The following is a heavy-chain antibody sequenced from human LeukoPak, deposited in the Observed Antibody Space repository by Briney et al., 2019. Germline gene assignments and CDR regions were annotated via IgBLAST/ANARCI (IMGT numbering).Heavy chain of an antibody. Sequence: GGSLRLSCVASGFTFSSYSMNWVRQAPGKGLEWVSSISSSSSYIYYADSVKGRFTISRDNAKNSLYLQMNSLRAEDTAVYYCARGRYYDSSGYYQDGFDYWGQGTLVTVSS. D-gene: IGHD3-22*01. CDR3: ARGRYYDSSGYYQDGFDY. V-gene: IGHV3-21*01. CDR2: ISSSSSYI. J-gene: IGHJ4*02. CDR1: GFTFSSYS.